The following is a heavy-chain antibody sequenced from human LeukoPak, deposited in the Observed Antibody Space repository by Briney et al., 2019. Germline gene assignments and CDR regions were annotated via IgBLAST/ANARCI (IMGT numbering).Heavy chain of an antibody. CDR3: ARGGGGWSAYYFDY. D-gene: IGHD6-19*01. J-gene: IGHJ4*02. V-gene: IGHV4-39*02. Sequence: SETLSLTCIVSVGSISSSSYYWGWIRHPPGKGLEWTASIYYSGSTYYNPSLKCRVTISVETSKNHFSLKLSSLTAADTAVYYCARGGGGWSAYYFDYWGQGTLVTVSS. CDR2: IYYSGST. CDR1: VGSISSSSYY.